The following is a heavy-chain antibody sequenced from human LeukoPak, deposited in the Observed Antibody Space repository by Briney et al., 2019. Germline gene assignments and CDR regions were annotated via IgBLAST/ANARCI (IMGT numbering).Heavy chain of an antibody. CDR2: IYYSGST. J-gene: IGHJ3*02. D-gene: IGHD3-22*01. CDR3: ARARNYYDSSDYYYEGDAFDI. Sequence: SETLSLTCTVSGGSISSYYWSWIRQPPGKGLEWIGYIYYSGSTSYSPSLKSRVTISADTSQNQFSLKLSSVTAADTAVYYCARARNYYDSSDYYYEGDAFDIWGQGTMVTVSS. CDR1: GGSISSYY. V-gene: IGHV4-59*01.